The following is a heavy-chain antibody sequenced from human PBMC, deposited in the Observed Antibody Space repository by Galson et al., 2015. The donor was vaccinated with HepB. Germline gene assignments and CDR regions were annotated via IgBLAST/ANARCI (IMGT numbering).Heavy chain of an antibody. CDR1: GFTFSSYG. J-gene: IGHJ6*02. V-gene: IGHV3-33*08. Sequence: SLRLSCAASGFTFSSYGMHWVRQAPGKGLEWVAVIWYDGSNKYYADSVKGRFTISRDNSKNTLYLQMNSLRAEDTAVYYCARWDAGVRGVIIGYGMDVWGQGTTVTVSS. D-gene: IGHD3-10*01. CDR3: ARWDAGVRGVIIGYGMDV. CDR2: IWYDGSNK.